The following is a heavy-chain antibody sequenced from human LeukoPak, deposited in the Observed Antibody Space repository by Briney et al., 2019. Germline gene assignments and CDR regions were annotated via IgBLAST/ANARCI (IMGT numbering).Heavy chain of an antibody. J-gene: IGHJ4*02. CDR1: GGSIDSYY. V-gene: IGHV4-59*01. Sequence: PSETLSLTCTVSGGSIDSYYWSWIRQPPGKGLEWIGYIYYTGSTEYHPSLKSRVTVSLDTSKNQFSLKLTSVTAADTAVYYCARVYQSAEYYFDYWGQGNLVSVSS. CDR3: ARVYQSAEYYFDY. CDR2: IYYTGST. D-gene: IGHD2-2*01.